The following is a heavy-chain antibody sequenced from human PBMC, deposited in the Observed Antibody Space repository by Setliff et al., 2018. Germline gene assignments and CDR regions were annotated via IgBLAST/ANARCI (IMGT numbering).Heavy chain of an antibody. Sequence: PSETLSLTCTVSGGSISSYDWSWIRQPQGKGLEWIGYIHYSGSTSYSPSLKSRVTISGDTTKNQFSLKMSAVTAADTAVYYCARVPAYGGLYYYYLDVWGKGTTVTVSS. V-gene: IGHV4-59*01. D-gene: IGHD2-2*02. CDR1: GGSISSYD. J-gene: IGHJ6*03. CDR2: IHYSGST. CDR3: ARVPAYGGLYYYYLDV.